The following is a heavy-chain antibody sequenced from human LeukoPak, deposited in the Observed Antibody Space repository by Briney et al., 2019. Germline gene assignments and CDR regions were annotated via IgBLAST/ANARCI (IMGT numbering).Heavy chain of an antibody. J-gene: IGHJ6*03. Sequence: SSETLSLTCTVSGDSIISKNYYWTWLRQPAGKGLEWIGRTLASGTVSYSPSLKSRVTISVDTSNNQFSLSLSSVTAADTATYYCAREGDPTSSHYYIYYMGVWGKGITVAVSS. D-gene: IGHD6-6*01. CDR2: TLASGTV. CDR3: AREGDPTSSHYYIYYMGV. V-gene: IGHV4-61*02. CDR1: GDSIISKNYY.